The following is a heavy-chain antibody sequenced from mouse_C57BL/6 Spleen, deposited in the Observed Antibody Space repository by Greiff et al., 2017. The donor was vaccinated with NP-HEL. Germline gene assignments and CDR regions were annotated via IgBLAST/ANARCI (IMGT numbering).Heavy chain of an antibody. D-gene: IGHD1-1*01. CDR1: GYTFTDYN. V-gene: IGHV1-18*01. J-gene: IGHJ3*01. CDR2: INPNNGGT. Sequence: EVQLQQSGPELVKPGASVKIPCKASGYTFTDYNMDWVKQSHGKSLEWIGDINPNNGGTIYNQKFKGKATLTVDKSSSTAYMELRSLTSEDTAVYYCARVSFYGSSRSFAYWGQGTLVTVSA. CDR3: ARVSFYGSSRSFAY.